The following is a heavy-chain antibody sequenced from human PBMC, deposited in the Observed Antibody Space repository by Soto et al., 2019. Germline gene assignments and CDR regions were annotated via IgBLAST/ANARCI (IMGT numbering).Heavy chain of an antibody. D-gene: IGHD2-2*01. CDR3: AKXXXPYASSCSTD. V-gene: IGHV3-23*01. CDR1: GFTFNNYA. CDR2: ISGSGTST. J-gene: IGHJ4*02. Sequence: EVQLLDSGGRSVQPGGSLRLSCAASGFTFNNYAMTWVRQAPGKGLEWVSSISGSGTSTYYADSVRGRFIISRDNSKDTLYXXMNTLRAEDTAMYFXAKXXXPYASSCSTDWGQGTLVTVSS.